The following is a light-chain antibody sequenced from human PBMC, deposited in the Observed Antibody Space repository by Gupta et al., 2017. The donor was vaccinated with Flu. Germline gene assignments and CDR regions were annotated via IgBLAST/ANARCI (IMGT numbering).Light chain of an antibody. V-gene: IGLV2-14*03. J-gene: IGLJ3*02. CDR1: SSDGGGYEF. Sequence: ITISSTGSSSDGGGYEFVSWYQQPPGKAPKLIIYDVSDRPSGVSSRFSGSKSDNTASLTISGLEAEDEADYYCSAYTSTNTLYVFGGGTKLTVL. CDR2: DVS. CDR3: SAYTSTNTLYV.